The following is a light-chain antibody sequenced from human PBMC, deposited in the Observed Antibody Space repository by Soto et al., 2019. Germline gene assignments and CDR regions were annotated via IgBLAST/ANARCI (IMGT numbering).Light chain of an antibody. CDR3: QAYDYSLTASV. CDR2: GNR. CDR1: SSNLGAGYD. J-gene: IGLJ3*02. V-gene: IGLV1-40*01. Sequence: QAVVTQPPSVSGAPGQRVTISCTGNSSNLGAGYDVHCYQQLPGAAPKLVIFGNRNRPSGVPERFSGSKSGTSASLAITGLQAEDEADYYCQAYDYSLTASVFGGGTKLTVL.